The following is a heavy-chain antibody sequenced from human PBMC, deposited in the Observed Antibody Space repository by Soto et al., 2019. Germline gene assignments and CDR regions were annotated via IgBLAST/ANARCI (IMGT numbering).Heavy chain of an antibody. Sequence: ASVKVSCKASGYTFTSYGISWVRQAPGQGLEWMGWISAYNGNTNYAQKLQGRVTMTTDTSTSTAYMELRSLRSDDTAVYYCARPVSASSSWYSPFYVYYYGMDVWGQGTTVTVPS. CDR2: ISAYNGNT. D-gene: IGHD6-13*01. V-gene: IGHV1-18*04. CDR1: GYTFTSYG. CDR3: ARPVSASSSWYSPFYVYYYGMDV. J-gene: IGHJ6*02.